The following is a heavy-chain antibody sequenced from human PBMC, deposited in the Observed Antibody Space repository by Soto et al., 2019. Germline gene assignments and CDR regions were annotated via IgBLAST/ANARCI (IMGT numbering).Heavy chain of an antibody. Sequence: QVQLVQSGAGVKKPGSSVKVSCKASGGTFSSYAISWVRQAPGQGLEWMGGIIPIFGTANYAQKFQGRVTSTADESTSTAYIELSSLRSEDTAVYYCARAGYRIYCTNGVCYTGNWFDPWGQGPLVTVSS. D-gene: IGHD2-8*01. CDR1: GGTFSSYA. CDR2: IIPIFGTA. J-gene: IGHJ5*02. V-gene: IGHV1-69*01. CDR3: ARAGYRIYCTNGVCYTGNWFDP.